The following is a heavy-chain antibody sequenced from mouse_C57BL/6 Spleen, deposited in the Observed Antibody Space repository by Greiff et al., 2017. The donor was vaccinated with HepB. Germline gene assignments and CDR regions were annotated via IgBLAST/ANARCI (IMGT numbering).Heavy chain of an antibody. D-gene: IGHD1-1*01. V-gene: IGHV5-9-1*02. CDR3: TRDRDYYGSLDY. CDR1: GFTFSSYA. J-gene: IGHJ2*01. CDR2: ISSGGDYI. Sequence: EVHLVESGEGLVKPGGSLKLSCAASGFTFSSYAMSWVRQTPEKRLEWVAYISSGGDYIYYADTVKGRFTISRDNARNTLYLQMSSLKSEDTAMYYCTRDRDYYGSLDYWGQGTTLTVSS.